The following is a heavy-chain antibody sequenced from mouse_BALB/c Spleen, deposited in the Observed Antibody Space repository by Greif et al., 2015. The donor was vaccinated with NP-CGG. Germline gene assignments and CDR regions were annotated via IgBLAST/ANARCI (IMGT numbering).Heavy chain of an antibody. CDR3: ARDPGRTYYDYDGGFDY. CDR1: GFSLTGYG. Sequence: VKLVESGPGLVAPSQSLSITCTVSGFSLTGYGVNWVRQPPGKGLEWLGMIWGDGSTDYNSALKSRLSISKDNSKSXVFLKMNSLQTDDSARYYCARDPGRTYYDYDGGFDYWGQGTTLTVSS. CDR2: IWGDGST. D-gene: IGHD2-4*01. J-gene: IGHJ2*01. V-gene: IGHV2-6-7*01.